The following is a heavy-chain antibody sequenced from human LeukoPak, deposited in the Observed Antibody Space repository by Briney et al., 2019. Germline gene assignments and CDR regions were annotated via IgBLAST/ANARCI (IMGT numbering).Heavy chain of an antibody. D-gene: IGHD5-18*01. CDR3: ARDLSNTAALGY. V-gene: IGHV4-59*12. CDR2: IYYSEST. CDR1: GGSISSYY. Sequence: SETLSLTCTVSGGSISSYYWSWIRQPPGKGLEWIGYIYYSESTNYNPSLKSRVTISVDTSKNQFSLKLSSVTAADTAVYYCARDLSNTAALGYWGQGTLVTVSS. J-gene: IGHJ4*02.